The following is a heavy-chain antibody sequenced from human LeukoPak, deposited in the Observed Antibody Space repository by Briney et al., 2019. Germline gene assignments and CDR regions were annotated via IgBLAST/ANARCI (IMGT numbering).Heavy chain of an antibody. J-gene: IGHJ5*02. CDR1: GGSISSGSYY. CDR2: INHSGST. CDR3: ARGDFWSGYSYHENNWFDP. Sequence: PSQTLSLTCTVSGGSISSGSYYWSWIRQPPGKGLEWIGEINHSGSTNYNPSLKSRVTISVDTSKNQFSLKLSSVTAADTAVYYCARGDFWSGYSYHENNWFDPWGQGTLVTVSS. V-gene: IGHV4-39*07. D-gene: IGHD3-3*01.